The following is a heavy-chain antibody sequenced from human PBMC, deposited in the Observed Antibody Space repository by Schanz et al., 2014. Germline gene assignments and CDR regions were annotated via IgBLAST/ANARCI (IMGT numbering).Heavy chain of an antibody. CDR2: ISYDGNTK. V-gene: IGHV3-30*03. D-gene: IGHD3-3*01. CDR3: ARDLLVSHYDFWSGNDY. J-gene: IGHJ4*02. Sequence: PLVEFGGGLVQPGRSLRLSCAASGITLSGYGLHWVRQAPGKGLEWVALISYDGNTKYYADSVKGRFTISRDNSKNTLYLQMNSLRADDTAVYYCARDLLVSHYDFWSGNDYWGQGTLVTVSS. CDR1: GITLSGYG.